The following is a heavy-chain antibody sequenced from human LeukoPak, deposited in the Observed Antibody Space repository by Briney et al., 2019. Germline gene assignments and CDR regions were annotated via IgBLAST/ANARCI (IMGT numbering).Heavy chain of an antibody. Sequence: ASVTLSCNASGSAFTGYYMHWRRHAPGQGLEWMGWINPNSGDTNYAQKFQVRVTMTRDTSISTAYMELSRLRSDDTAVYYCARDPYSSSADDAFDIWGQGTMVSVSS. J-gene: IGHJ3*02. CDR3: ARDPYSSSADDAFDI. CDR2: INPNSGDT. D-gene: IGHD6-6*01. V-gene: IGHV1-2*02. CDR1: GSAFTGYY.